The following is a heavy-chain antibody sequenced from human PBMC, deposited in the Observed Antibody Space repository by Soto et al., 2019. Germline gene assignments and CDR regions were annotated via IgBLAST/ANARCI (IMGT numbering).Heavy chain of an antibody. CDR1: GGSISSYY. J-gene: IGHJ4*02. V-gene: IGHV4-59*01. CDR3: ARSSYYYDSSGLDY. Sequence: SETLSLTCTVSGGSISSYYWSWIRQPPGKGLEWIGYIYYSGSTNYNPSLKSRVTISVDTSKNQFSLKLSSVTAADTAVYYCARSSYYYDSSGLDYWGQGTLVTVSS. CDR2: IYYSGST. D-gene: IGHD3-22*01.